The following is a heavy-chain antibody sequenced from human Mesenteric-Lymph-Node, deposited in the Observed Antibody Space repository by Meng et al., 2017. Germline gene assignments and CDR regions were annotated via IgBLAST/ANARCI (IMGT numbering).Heavy chain of an antibody. D-gene: IGHD6-13*01. CDR2: ISSSSSYI. Sequence: GGSLRLSCAASGFTFSSYSMNWVRQAPGKGLEWVSSISSSSSYIYYADSVKGRFTISRDNAKNSLYLQMNSLRAEDTAVYYCARDLGAGYSSSWYGGNDAFDIWGQGTMVTVSS. CDR1: GFTFSSYS. CDR3: ARDLGAGYSSSWYGGNDAFDI. J-gene: IGHJ3*02. V-gene: IGHV3-21*01.